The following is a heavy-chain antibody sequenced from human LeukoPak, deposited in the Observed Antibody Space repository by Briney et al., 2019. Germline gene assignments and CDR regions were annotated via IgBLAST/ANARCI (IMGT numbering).Heavy chain of an antibody. J-gene: IGHJ4*02. CDR2: IKEDGSEK. D-gene: IGHD1-1*01. Sequence: GGSLRLSCAASGFTFSDYWMNWVRQAPGKGLEWVANIKEDGSEKYYVDSVRGRFTISRDNAKNSRCIQMNSLRAEDSAVYYCARYHWNDVAYWGRGTLVTVSS. CDR1: GFTFSDYW. V-gene: IGHV3-7*01. CDR3: ARYHWNDVAY.